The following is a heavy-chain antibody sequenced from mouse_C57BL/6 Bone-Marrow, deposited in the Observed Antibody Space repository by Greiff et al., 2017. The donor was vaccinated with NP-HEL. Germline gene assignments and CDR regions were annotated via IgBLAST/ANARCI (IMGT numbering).Heavy chain of an antibody. Sequence: EVMLVESGGDLVKPGGSLKLSCAASGFTFSSYGMSWVRQTPDKRLEWVATISSGGSYTYYLDSVKGRFTISRDNAKNTLYLQMSSLKSEDTAMYYCARRGVTTHYYAMDYWGQGTSVTVSS. CDR3: ARRGVTTHYYAMDY. CDR1: GFTFSSYG. CDR2: ISSGGSYT. V-gene: IGHV5-6*02. J-gene: IGHJ4*01. D-gene: IGHD2-1*01.